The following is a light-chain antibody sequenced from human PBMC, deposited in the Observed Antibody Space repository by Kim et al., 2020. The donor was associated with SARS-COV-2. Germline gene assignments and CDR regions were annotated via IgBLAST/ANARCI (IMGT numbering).Light chain of an antibody. CDR1: QSVLYSSNNKNY. CDR2: WAS. Sequence: DIVMTQSPDSLAVSLGERATINCKSSQSVLYSSNNKNYLAWYQQKPGQPPKLLIYWASTRESGVPDRFSGSGSGTDFTLTISSLQAEDVAVYYCQQYYSTPRTFGQGTKLEN. CDR3: QQYYSTPRT. V-gene: IGKV4-1*01. J-gene: IGKJ2*01.